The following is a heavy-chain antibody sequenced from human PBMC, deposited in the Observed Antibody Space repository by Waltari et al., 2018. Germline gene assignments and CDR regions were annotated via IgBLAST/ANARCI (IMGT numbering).Heavy chain of an antibody. Sequence: EVQLVESGGNLVQPGRSLRLSCAASGFTVSNNYMNWVRQAPGKGLGWGSIIYTGGRTYYADSVKVRFTISRDNSKNTLYLQMNTLRAEDTAVYYCARVPCSGDTCYYHHFDYWGQGTLVTVSS. V-gene: IGHV3-66*01. CDR2: IYTGGRT. D-gene: IGHD2-15*01. J-gene: IGHJ4*02. CDR1: GFTVSNNY. CDR3: ARVPCSGDTCYYHHFDY.